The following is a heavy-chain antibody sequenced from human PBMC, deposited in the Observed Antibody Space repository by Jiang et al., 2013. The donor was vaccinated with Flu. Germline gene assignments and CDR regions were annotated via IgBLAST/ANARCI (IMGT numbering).Heavy chain of an antibody. CDR1: GFTFSSYA. CDR2: ISYDGSNK. D-gene: IGHD5-12*01. Sequence: VQLVESGGGVVQPGRSLRLSCAASGFTFSSYAMHWVRQAPGKGLEWVAVISYDGSNKYYADSVKGRFTISRDNSKNTLYLQMNSLRAEDTAVYYCARDPGVEATINLIDY. V-gene: IGHV3-30-3*01. CDR3: ARDPGVEATINLIDY. J-gene: IGHJ4*01.